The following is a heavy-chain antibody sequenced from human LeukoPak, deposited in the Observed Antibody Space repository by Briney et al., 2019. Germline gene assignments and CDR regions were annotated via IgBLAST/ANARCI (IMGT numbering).Heavy chain of an antibody. CDR2: IYHSGSV. Sequence: SETLSLTCTVSGGSLNGYYWSWMRQPLGKGLEWIGFIYHSGSVNHNPSLKSRATISVDTSKNQVSLKLTSVTAADTAVYYCARHPRIAVPPFYYYYMDVWGKGTTVTVSS. CDR1: GGSLNGYY. V-gene: IGHV4-59*08. CDR3: ARHPRIAVPPFYYYYMDV. D-gene: IGHD6-6*01. J-gene: IGHJ6*03.